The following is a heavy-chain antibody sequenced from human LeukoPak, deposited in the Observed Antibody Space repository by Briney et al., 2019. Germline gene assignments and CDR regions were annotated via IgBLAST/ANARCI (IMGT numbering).Heavy chain of an antibody. J-gene: IGHJ4*02. CDR3: ARDGFGSRFDY. D-gene: IGHD3-10*01. CDR1: GFTVSSNF. CDR2: IYSGGST. V-gene: IGHV3-66*02. Sequence: GGSLRLSCAASGFTVSSNFMSWVRQAPGKGLEWVSVIYSGGSTYYADSVKGRFTISRDNSKNKVYLQMNSLRTEDTAVYYCARDGFGSRFDYWGQGTLVTVSS.